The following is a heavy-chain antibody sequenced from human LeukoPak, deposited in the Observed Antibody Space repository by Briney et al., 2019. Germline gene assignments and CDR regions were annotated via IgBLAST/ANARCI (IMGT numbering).Heavy chain of an antibody. D-gene: IGHD3-10*01. V-gene: IGHV4-34*01. Sequence: SETLSLTCAVYGGSFSGYYWSWIRQPPGKGLKWIGEINHSGSTNYNPSLKSRVTISVDTSKNQFSLKLSSVTAADTAVYYCARDKLTRRISMVRGGNWFDPWRQRTLVTVSS. CDR1: GGSFSGYY. CDR2: INHSGST. CDR3: ARDKLTRRISMVRGGNWFDP. J-gene: IGHJ5*02.